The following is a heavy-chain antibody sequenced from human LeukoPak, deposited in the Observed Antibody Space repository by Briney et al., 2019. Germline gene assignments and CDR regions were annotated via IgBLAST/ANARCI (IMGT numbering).Heavy chain of an antibody. CDR1: EFTLITYT. Sequence: GVYLRLSCAASEFTLITYTMNWVLEGPGKGLDGGSAIKSDTSYLYYAASVKGRFTISRDNAKNPIYLQMGSVRAEDTAVYFCARAFMVAAGTGPFDYWGQGTPVTVSS. CDR3: ARAFMVAAGTGPFDY. J-gene: IGHJ4*02. CDR2: IKSDTSYL. D-gene: IGHD6-13*01. V-gene: IGHV3-21*01.